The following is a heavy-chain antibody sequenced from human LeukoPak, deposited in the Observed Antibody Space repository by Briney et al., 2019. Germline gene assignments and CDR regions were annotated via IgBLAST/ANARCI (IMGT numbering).Heavy chain of an antibody. CDR3: ARDYTRGYSYGYDAFDI. J-gene: IGHJ3*02. V-gene: IGHV1-18*01. CDR2: ISANNGNT. CDR1: GYTFTSYG. D-gene: IGHD5-18*01. Sequence: GASVKVSCKASGYTFTSYGISWVRQAPGKGLEWMGWISANNGNTNYAQKLQGRVTMTTDTSTSTAYMELRSLRSDDTAVYYCARDYTRGYSYGYDAFDIWGQGTMVTVSS.